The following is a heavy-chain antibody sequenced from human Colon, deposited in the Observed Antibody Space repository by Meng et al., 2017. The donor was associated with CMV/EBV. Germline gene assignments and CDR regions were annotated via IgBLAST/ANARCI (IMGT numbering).Heavy chain of an antibody. Sequence: GGSLRLSCVAAGFSFSDYAMSWVRQAPGRGLEWVAAISGTGASSYYTDSVKGRFTISRDNPKNTLSLQMNSLRVEDTAVYYCARSIHDTSGYHRAEYFEHWGQGTLVTVSS. J-gene: IGHJ1*01. CDR1: GFSFSDYA. CDR3: ARSIHDTSGYHRAEYFEH. V-gene: IGHV3-23*01. D-gene: IGHD3-22*01. CDR2: ISGTGASS.